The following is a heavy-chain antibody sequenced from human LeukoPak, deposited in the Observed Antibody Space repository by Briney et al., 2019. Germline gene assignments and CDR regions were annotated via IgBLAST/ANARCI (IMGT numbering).Heavy chain of an antibody. D-gene: IGHD7-27*01. J-gene: IGHJ4*02. V-gene: IGHV3-23*01. Sequence: QSGGSLRLSGAASGFTFSSYAMSWVRQAPGKGLEWVSAISGSTGRTYYADSVKGRFTISRDNSKNTLYLQMNSLRAGDTAVYYCARDQTASLTGDLGYDYWGQGTLVTVSS. CDR1: GFTFSSYA. CDR2: ISGSTGRT. CDR3: ARDQTASLTGDLGYDY.